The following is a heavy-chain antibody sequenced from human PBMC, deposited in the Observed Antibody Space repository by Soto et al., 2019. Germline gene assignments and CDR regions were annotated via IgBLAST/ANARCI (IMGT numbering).Heavy chain of an antibody. J-gene: IGHJ3*02. Sequence: QVQLQESGPGLVKPSQTLSLTCTVSGGSISSGGYYWSWIRQHPGKGLEWIGYIYYSGSTYYNPSLKSRVTISVDTSKNQFSLKLSSVTAADTAVYYCARENGYDILTGYYLWRAFDIWGQGTMVTVSS. CDR2: IYYSGST. CDR3: ARENGYDILTGYYLWRAFDI. D-gene: IGHD3-9*01. CDR1: GGSISSGGYY. V-gene: IGHV4-31*03.